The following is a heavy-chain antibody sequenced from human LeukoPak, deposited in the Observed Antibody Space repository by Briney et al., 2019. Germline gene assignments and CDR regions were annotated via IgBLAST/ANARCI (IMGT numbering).Heavy chain of an antibody. CDR2: IYSSGIT. CDR3: AREGGLGSYLDAFDI. J-gene: IGHJ3*02. Sequence: SETLSLTCTVSGGSISSDDYYWNWIRQPPGKGLEWIGYIYSSGITYYNPSLKSRVTISVETSKNQFSLRLSSVTAADTAVYYCAREGGLGSYLDAFDIWGQGTMVTVSS. D-gene: IGHD1-26*01. CDR1: GGSISSDDYY. V-gene: IGHV4-30-4*08.